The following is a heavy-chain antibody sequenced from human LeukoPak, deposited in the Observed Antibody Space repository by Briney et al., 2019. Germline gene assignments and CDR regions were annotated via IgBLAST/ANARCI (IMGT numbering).Heavy chain of an antibody. D-gene: IGHD5-24*01. CDR3: TKGAEMSTTNKNFDS. CDR1: GFTFSAYD. V-gene: IGHV3-30*18. CDR2: ISYDGGDK. J-gene: IGHJ4*02. Sequence: GGSLRLSCAASGFTFSAYDMHWVRQAPGKGLEWVAVISYDGGDKYYADSVKGRFTISRDNSKNTLYLEMNSLRPEDTAVYYCTKGAEMSTTNKNFDSWGQGTLVTVSS.